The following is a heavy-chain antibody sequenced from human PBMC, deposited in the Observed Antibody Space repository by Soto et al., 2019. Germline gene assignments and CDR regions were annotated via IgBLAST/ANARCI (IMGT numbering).Heavy chain of an antibody. CDR3: ASEYCSGGSCYGVNY. CDR2: ISYDGSNK. Sequence: QVQLVESGGGVVQPGRSLRLSCAASGFTFSTYAMHWVRQAPGKGLEWVAVISYDGSNKYYADSVKGRFTISRDNSKNTLDLQMNSLRAEDTAVYYCASEYCSGGSCYGVNYWGQGTLVTVSS. J-gene: IGHJ4*02. D-gene: IGHD2-15*01. V-gene: IGHV3-30-3*01. CDR1: GFTFSTYA.